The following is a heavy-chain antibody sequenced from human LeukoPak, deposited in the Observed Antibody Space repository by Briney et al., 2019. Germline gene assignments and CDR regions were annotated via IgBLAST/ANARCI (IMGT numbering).Heavy chain of an antibody. CDR3: ASGPTGFA. CDR1: GFTFSRYW. CDR2: INSDGSTT. D-gene: IGHD1-14*01. Sequence: GGSLRLSCVASGFTFSRYWMHWVRQAPGKGLVWVSRINSDGSTTIYADSVKGRFTISRGNAKNTLYLQMNSLRAEDTAVYFCASGPTGFAWGQGTLVTVSS. V-gene: IGHV3-74*01. J-gene: IGHJ5*02.